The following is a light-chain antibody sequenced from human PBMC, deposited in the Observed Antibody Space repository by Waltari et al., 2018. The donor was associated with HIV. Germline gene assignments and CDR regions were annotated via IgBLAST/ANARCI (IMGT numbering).Light chain of an antibody. CDR3: QQFKSYPFT. J-gene: IGKJ2*01. V-gene: IGKV1-9*01. CDR2: TAS. Sequence: DIHFTQSTAYLSASVGDRVTLTCRDSEGIRRFLAWYQQEPGKAPKLLIYTASTLQSGVPSRFSGSGSGTEFTLTVTSLQPEDFATYYCQQFKSYPFTFGQGTELGIK. CDR1: EGIRRF.